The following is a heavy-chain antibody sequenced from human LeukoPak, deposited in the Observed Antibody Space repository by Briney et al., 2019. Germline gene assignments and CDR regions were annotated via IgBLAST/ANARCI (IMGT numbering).Heavy chain of an antibody. V-gene: IGHV3-21*01. CDR2: ISSSSTYI. CDR1: GFTFSDYS. Sequence: GGSLRLSCAASGFTFSDYSMNWVRQAPGKGLEWVSSISSSSTYIYYADLVKGRFTISRDNAKNSLYLQMGSLRAEDTAVYYCARGSCSTTNCPSFDYWGQGTLVTVSS. J-gene: IGHJ4*02. D-gene: IGHD2-2*01. CDR3: ARGSCSTTNCPSFDY.